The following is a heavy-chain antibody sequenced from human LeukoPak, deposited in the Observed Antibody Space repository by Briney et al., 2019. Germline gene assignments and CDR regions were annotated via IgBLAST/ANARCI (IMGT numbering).Heavy chain of an antibody. V-gene: IGHV1-3*01. J-gene: IGHJ6*02. CDR2: INAGNGNT. D-gene: IGHD1-26*01. CDR1: GYTFTSYA. CDR3: ARVIREVFGMDV. Sequence: ASVKVSCKASGYTFTSYAMHWVRQAPGQRLEWMGWINAGNGNTKYSQKFQGRVTITRDTSASTAYMELSSLRSEDTAVYYCARVIREVFGMDVWGQGTTVTVSS.